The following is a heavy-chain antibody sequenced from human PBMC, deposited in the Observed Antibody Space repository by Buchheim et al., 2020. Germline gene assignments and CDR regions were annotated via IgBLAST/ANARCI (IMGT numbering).Heavy chain of an antibody. CDR1: GFTFSSYS. V-gene: IGHV3-21*01. CDR2: ISSSSSYI. Sequence: EVQLVESGGGLVKPGGSLRLSCAASGFTFSSYSMNWVRQAPGKGLEWVSSISSSSSYIYYADSVKGRFTISRDNAKNSLYLQMSSLRAEDTAVYYCARDVVRSYYGSGSFDYWGQGTL. J-gene: IGHJ4*02. CDR3: ARDVVRSYYGSGSFDY. D-gene: IGHD3-10*01.